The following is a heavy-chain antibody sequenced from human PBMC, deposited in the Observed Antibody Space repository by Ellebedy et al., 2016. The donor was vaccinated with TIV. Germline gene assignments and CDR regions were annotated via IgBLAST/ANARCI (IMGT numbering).Heavy chain of an antibody. Sequence: AASVKVSCKPSGYTFTDYYLHWVRQAPGQGLQWTGWINPRNGDTVYAQEFHGRVTMTRDTSITTAYLEVTRPRSDDTAVYYCARGPNFGGLDYWGQGTLVTVSS. CDR3: ARGPNFGGLDY. CDR2: INPRNGDT. V-gene: IGHV1-2*02. D-gene: IGHD1-7*01. J-gene: IGHJ4*02. CDR1: GYTFTDYY.